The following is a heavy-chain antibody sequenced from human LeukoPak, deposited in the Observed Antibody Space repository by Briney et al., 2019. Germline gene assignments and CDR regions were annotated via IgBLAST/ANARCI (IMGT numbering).Heavy chain of an antibody. Sequence: GGSLRLSCAASGFTFSTYGMHWVRQAPGKGLEWVAVISYDGSNKYYADSVKGRFTISRDNSKNTLYLQMNSLRPEDTAVYYCAKDGRQQLADPSELDYWGQGNLVTVSS. V-gene: IGHV3-30*18. J-gene: IGHJ4*02. CDR3: AKDGRQQLADPSELDY. D-gene: IGHD6-13*01. CDR1: GFTFSTYG. CDR2: ISYDGSNK.